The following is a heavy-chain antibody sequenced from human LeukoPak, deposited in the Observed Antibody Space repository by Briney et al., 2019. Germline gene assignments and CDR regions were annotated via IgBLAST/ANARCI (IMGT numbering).Heavy chain of an antibody. V-gene: IGHV1-2*02. CDR3: ARPRYSSSWTMNY. CDR1: GYTFTGYS. Sequence: ASVKVSCKASGYTFTGYSIHWVRQAPGQGLEWMGWIDSASGATKFAQKFQGRVTMTRDTSISTAYMELSRLRSDDTAVYYCARPRYSSSWTMNYWGQGTLVTVSS. J-gene: IGHJ4*02. D-gene: IGHD6-13*01. CDR2: IDSASGAT.